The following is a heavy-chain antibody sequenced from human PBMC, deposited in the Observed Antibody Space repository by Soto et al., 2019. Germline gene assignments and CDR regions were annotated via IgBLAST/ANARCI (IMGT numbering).Heavy chain of an antibody. V-gene: IGHV3-30*18. J-gene: IGHJ4*02. CDR1: GFTFSSYG. CDR2: ISYDGSNK. CDR3: AKVEGYCSSTSCPTSDY. Sequence: GGSLRLSCAASGFTFSSYGMHWVRQAPGKGLEWVAVISYDGSNKYYADSVKGRFTISRDNSKNTLYLQMNSLRAEDTAVYYCAKVEGYCSSTSCPTSDYWGQGTLVTVSS. D-gene: IGHD2-2*01.